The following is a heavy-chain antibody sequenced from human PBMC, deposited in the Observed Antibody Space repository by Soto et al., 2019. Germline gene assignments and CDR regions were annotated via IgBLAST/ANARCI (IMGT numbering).Heavy chain of an antibody. D-gene: IGHD1-7*01. CDR3: ARDKGITGTTPLDY. Sequence: PGGSLRLSCAASGFTFSSYSMNWVRQAPGKGLEWVSSISSSSSYTYYADSVKGRFTISRDNAKNSLYLQMNSLRAEDTAVYYCARDKGITGTTPLDYWGQGTLVTVSS. J-gene: IGHJ4*02. V-gene: IGHV3-21*01. CDR1: GFTFSSYS. CDR2: ISSSSSYT.